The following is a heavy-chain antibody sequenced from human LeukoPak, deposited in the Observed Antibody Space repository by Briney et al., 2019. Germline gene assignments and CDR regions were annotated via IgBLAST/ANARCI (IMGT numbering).Heavy chain of an antibody. J-gene: IGHJ5*02. V-gene: IGHV4-4*02. CDR1: GASISSTNW. CDR3: AREFNYYDSSGAILGGFDP. CDR2: IYHSGTT. Sequence: PSETLSLTCAVSGASISSTNWWSWVRQPPGKGLEWIGEIYHSGTTNYNPSLKSRVTISVDKSKNQFSLKLNSVTAADTAVYYCAREFNYYDSSGAILGGFDPWGQGTLVTVSS. D-gene: IGHD3-22*01.